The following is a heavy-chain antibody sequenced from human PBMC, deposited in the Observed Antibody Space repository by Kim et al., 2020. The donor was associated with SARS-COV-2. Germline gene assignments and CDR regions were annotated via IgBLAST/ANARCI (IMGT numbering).Heavy chain of an antibody. J-gene: IGHJ6*02. V-gene: IGHV1-69*13. Sequence: SVKVSCKASGGTFSSYAISWVRQAPGQGLELMGGIIPIFGTANYAQKFQGRVTITADESTSTAYMELSSLRSEDTAVYYCARVGFEGVYGMDVWGQGTTVTVSS. CDR1: GGTFSSYA. CDR2: IIPIFGTA. CDR3: ARVGFEGVYGMDV. D-gene: IGHD2-2*03.